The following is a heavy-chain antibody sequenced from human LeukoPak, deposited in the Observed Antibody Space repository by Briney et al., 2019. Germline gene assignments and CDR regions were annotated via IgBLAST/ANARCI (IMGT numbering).Heavy chain of an antibody. CDR1: GFPFTNCA. CDR3: AECGAASRTTCQESAFDM. D-gene: IGHD1-14*01. J-gene: IGHJ3*02. CDR2: VNCSGVVT. Sequence: GGSLRLSCAASGFPFTNCAMSWVREAPGEGGEWGSAVNCSGVVTQYAASVRGRFTITRDNSKNTLYLEMNSLRAEDTAVYYCAECGAASRTTCQESAFDMWGQGTMVTVSS. V-gene: IGHV3-23*01.